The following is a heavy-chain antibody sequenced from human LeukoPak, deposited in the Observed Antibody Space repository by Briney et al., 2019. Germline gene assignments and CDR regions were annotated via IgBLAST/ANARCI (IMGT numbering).Heavy chain of an antibody. D-gene: IGHD3-22*01. J-gene: IGHJ4*02. CDR3: ARDNYDSSGPYYFDY. CDR1: GFTFSSYE. CDR2: ISSSGSTI. V-gene: IGHV3-48*03. Sequence: GGSLRLSCAASGFTFSSYEMNWVRQAPGKGLEWVSYISSSGSTIYYADSVKGRFTISRDNAKNSLYLQMNSLRAEDTAVYYCARDNYDSSGPYYFDYWGQGTLVTVSS.